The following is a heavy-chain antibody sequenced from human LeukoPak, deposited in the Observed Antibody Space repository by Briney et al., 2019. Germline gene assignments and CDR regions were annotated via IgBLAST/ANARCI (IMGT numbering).Heavy chain of an antibody. CDR1: GGSISSGSYY. D-gene: IGHD1/OR15-1a*01. Sequence: SETLSLTCTVSGGSISSGSYYWSWIRQPAGKGLEWIGRIYTSGSTNYNPSLKSRVTISVDTSKNQFSLKLSSVTAADTAVYHCARDRGVAATTPLTDYWGQGTLVTVSS. V-gene: IGHV4-61*02. CDR3: ARDRGVAATTPLTDY. CDR2: IYTSGST. J-gene: IGHJ4*02.